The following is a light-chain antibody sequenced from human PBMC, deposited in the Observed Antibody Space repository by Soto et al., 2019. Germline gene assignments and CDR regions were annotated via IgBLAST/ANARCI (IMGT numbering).Light chain of an antibody. Sequence: QSALTQPASVSGSPGQSITISCTGTSSDVGGYNYVSWYKQHPGKAPKLMIYYVSNRPSGVSNRFSGSNSVNTASLTISGLQAEDEADYYCSSYTGSSTVVFVGGTKLTVL. J-gene: IGLJ2*01. CDR3: SSYTGSSTVV. CDR1: SSDVGGYNY. CDR2: YVS. V-gene: IGLV2-14*01.